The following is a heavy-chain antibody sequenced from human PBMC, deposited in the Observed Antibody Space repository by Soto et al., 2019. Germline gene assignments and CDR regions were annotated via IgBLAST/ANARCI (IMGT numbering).Heavy chain of an antibody. J-gene: IGHJ4*02. V-gene: IGHV3-11*01. CDR1: GFTFSDYY. D-gene: IGHD3-3*02. CDR3: ARGGGISIVGYSYFDN. Sequence: QVQLVESGGGLVKPGGSLRLSCEASGFTFSDYYMNWIRQAPGKGLEWISYISGSGSNIYYADSVKGRFTISRDNAKNSLSLQMNSLRAEDTAVYYCARGGGISIVGYSYFDNWGQGTLVTVSS. CDR2: ISGSGSNI.